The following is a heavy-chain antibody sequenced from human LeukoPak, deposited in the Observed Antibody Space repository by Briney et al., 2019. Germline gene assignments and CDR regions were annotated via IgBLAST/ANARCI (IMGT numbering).Heavy chain of an antibody. Sequence: GGSLRPSCAASGFTVSSNYMSWVRQAPGKGLEWVSLIYSGGSTYYADSVKGRFTISRDNSKNTLYLQMNGLRAEDTAVYYCARWASPETGDFDYWGQGTLVTVSS. D-gene: IGHD7-27*01. CDR3: ARWASPETGDFDY. J-gene: IGHJ4*02. CDR2: IYSGGST. CDR1: GFTVSSNY. V-gene: IGHV3-66*01.